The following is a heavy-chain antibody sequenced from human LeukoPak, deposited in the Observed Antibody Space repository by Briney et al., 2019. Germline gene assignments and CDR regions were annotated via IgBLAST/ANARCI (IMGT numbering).Heavy chain of an antibody. CDR3: ARRLDIAVAGIKTGDYFDY. CDR1: GGSFSGYY. D-gene: IGHD6-19*01. V-gene: IGHV4-34*01. CDR2: INHSGST. J-gene: IGHJ4*02. Sequence: SETLSLTCAVYGGSFSGYYCSWIRQPPGKGLEWIGEINHSGSTNYNPSLKSRVTISVDTSKNQFSLKLSSVTAADTAVYYCARRLDIAVAGIKTGDYFDYWGQGTLVTVSS.